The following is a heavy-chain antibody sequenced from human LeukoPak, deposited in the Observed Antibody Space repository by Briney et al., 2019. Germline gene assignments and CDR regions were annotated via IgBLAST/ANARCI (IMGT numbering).Heavy chain of an antibody. Sequence: GGSLRLSCAASGFLFSKYWMTWVRQAPGKGLEWVANIKEDDSEIYYVESVKGRFTISRDNAKNSLYLEMSSLRVEDTAVYYCARYRYNWNLIPYYFDYWGQGTLVTVSS. D-gene: IGHD1-7*01. CDR2: IKEDDSEI. V-gene: IGHV3-7*01. CDR1: GFLFSKYW. J-gene: IGHJ4*02. CDR3: ARYRYNWNLIPYYFDY.